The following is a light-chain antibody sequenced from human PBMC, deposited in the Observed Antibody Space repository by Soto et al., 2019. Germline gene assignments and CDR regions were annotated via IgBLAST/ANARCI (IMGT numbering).Light chain of an antibody. CDR1: SXNIGAGYD. CDR2: GNS. V-gene: IGLV1-40*01. J-gene: IGLJ1*01. Sequence: QSVLTQPPSVSEAPGQRVTISCTGSSXNIGAGYDVHWYQQLPGTAPKLLIYGNSNRPSGVPDRFSGSKSGTSASLAITGLQAEDEADYYCQSYESSLSGYVFGAGTKVTLL. CDR3: QSYESSLSGYV.